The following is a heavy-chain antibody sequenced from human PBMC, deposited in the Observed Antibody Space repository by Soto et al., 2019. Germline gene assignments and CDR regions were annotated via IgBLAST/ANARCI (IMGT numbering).Heavy chain of an antibody. J-gene: IGHJ5*02. Sequence: ASVTVSCKASGSTFTSYDINWVRQATGQGLEWMGWMNPNSGNTGYAQKFQGRVTMTRNTSISTAYMELSSLRSEDTAVYYCARGLGYCSSTSCYSWFDPWGQGTLVTV. D-gene: IGHD2-2*01. CDR3: ARGLGYCSSTSCYSWFDP. V-gene: IGHV1-8*01. CDR2: MNPNSGNT. CDR1: GSTFTSYD.